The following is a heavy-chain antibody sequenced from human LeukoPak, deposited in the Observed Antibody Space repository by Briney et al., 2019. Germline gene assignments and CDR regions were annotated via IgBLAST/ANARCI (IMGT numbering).Heavy chain of an antibody. Sequence: SETLSLTCAVYGGSFSGYYWSWIRQPPGKGLEWIGEINHSGSTNYNPSLKSRVTISVATSKNQFSLKLSSVTAADTAVYYCARHGLGDTAMVNGGWFDPWGQGTLVTVSS. V-gene: IGHV4-34*01. D-gene: IGHD5-18*01. CDR3: ARHGLGDTAMVNGGWFDP. CDR2: INHSGST. CDR1: GGSFSGYY. J-gene: IGHJ5*02.